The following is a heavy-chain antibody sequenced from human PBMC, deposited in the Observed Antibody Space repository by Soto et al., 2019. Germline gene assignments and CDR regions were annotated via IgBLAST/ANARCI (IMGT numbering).Heavy chain of an antibody. D-gene: IGHD3-10*01. V-gene: IGHV4-31*03. CDR3: ARARMVRGIIYYYGMDV. CDR1: GGSISSDGNY. CDR2: IYYSGST. Sequence: QVQLQESGPGLVKSSQTLSLTCTVSGGSISSDGNYWSWIRQHPGKGLEWIGYIYYSGSTYYNPSLKMRVTISVDTSKNQCSLKLNSVTAADTAVYYCARARMVRGIIYYYGMDVWGQGTTVTVSS. J-gene: IGHJ6*02.